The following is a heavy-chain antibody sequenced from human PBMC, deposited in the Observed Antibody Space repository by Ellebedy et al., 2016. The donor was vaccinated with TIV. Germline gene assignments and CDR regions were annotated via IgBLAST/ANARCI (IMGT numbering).Heavy chain of an antibody. J-gene: IGHJ4*01. CDR1: GFTFSSYD. V-gene: IGHV3-13*01. D-gene: IGHD6-13*01. Sequence: PGGSLRLSCAASGFTFSSYDMHWVRQATGKGLEWVSAIGSAGDTSYSGSVKGRFTISRENGKNSVYLQMNSLRAEDTAVYYCARASAGLDYWGHGTLVTVSS. CDR2: IGSAGDT. CDR3: ARASAGLDY.